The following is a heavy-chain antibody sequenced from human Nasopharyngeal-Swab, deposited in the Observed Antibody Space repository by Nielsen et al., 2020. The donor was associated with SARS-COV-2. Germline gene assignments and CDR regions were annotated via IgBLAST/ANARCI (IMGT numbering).Heavy chain of an antibody. CDR2: INSDGSST. J-gene: IGHJ5*02. Sequence: VRQAPGKGLVWVSRINSDGSSTSYADSVKGRFTISRDNAKNTLYLQMNSLRAEDTAVYYCARARGYCSGGSCWPPGWFDPWGQGTLVTVSS. D-gene: IGHD2-15*01. CDR3: ARARGYCSGGSCWPPGWFDP. V-gene: IGHV3-74*01.